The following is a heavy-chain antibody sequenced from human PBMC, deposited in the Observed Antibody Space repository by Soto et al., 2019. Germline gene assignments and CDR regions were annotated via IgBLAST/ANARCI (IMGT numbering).Heavy chain of an antibody. Sequence: QVQLVQSGAEVKKPGSSVKVSCKTFGGTFSSYPISWVRQAPGEGLEWMGAITPIFGTTDYAQNFQGRLTITADESTSTAYMELISLRSEDTATYFCARIGTSVGGYWGQGTLVTVSS. J-gene: IGHJ4*02. CDR2: ITPIFGTT. CDR3: ARIGTSVGGY. V-gene: IGHV1-69*01. D-gene: IGHD2-15*01. CDR1: GGTFSSYP.